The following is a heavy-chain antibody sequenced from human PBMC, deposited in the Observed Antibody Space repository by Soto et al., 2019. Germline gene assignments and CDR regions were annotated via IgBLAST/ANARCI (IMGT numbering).Heavy chain of an antibody. J-gene: IGHJ6*02. CDR1: GFTFSSYG. D-gene: IGHD6-13*01. Sequence: QVQLVESGGGVVQPGRSLRLSCAASGFTFSSYGMHWVRQAPGKGLEWVAVISYDGSNKYYADSVKGRFAISRDNSKNTLYLQINSLRAEDTAVYYCAREGYSSSWSWYYYGMDVWGQGTTVTVSS. V-gene: IGHV3-30*03. CDR3: AREGYSSSWSWYYYGMDV. CDR2: ISYDGSNK.